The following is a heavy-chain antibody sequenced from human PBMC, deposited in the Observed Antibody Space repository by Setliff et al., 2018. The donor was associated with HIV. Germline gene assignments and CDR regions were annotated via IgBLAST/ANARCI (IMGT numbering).Heavy chain of an antibody. CDR3: AIDGLSYNILPGSIAYFHSGMDV. CDR1: GYTFTTYD. V-gene: IGHV1-18*01. Sequence: ASVKVSCKASGYTFTTYDITWVRQAPGQGLEWLGWISTYNGHTNFAQKFQGRVTMTTDTATSTAYMEVRCLRSDDTAVYYCAIDGLSYNILPGSIAYFHSGMDVWGQGTTVTVSS. CDR2: ISTYNGHT. D-gene: IGHD3-9*01. J-gene: IGHJ6*01.